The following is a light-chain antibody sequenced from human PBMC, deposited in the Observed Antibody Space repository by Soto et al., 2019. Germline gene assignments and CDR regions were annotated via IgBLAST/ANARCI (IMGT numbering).Light chain of an antibody. Sequence: ESVLTQSPGTLSLSPGEGATLSCRASQSVSSSFVAWFQQKPGQAPRLLIYGTSSRATGIPDRFSGSGSGTDFTLTINRLEPEDFAMYFCQQYGSPPWTFGQGSKVDIK. CDR1: QSVSSSF. J-gene: IGKJ1*01. V-gene: IGKV3-20*01. CDR2: GTS. CDR3: QQYGSPPWT.